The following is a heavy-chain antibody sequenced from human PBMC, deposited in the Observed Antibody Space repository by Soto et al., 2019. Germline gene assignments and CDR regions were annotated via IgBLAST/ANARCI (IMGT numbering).Heavy chain of an antibody. CDR1: GGSFSGYY. CDR2: INHSGST. J-gene: IGHJ5*02. V-gene: IGHV4-34*01. D-gene: IGHD6-13*01. Sequence: SETLSLTCAVYGGSFSGYYWSWIRQPPGKGLEWIGEINHSGSTNYNPSLKSRVTISVDTSKNQFSLKLSSVTAADTAVYYCARGYSSSWYNWLDPWGQGTLVTVSS. CDR3: ARGYSSSWYNWLDP.